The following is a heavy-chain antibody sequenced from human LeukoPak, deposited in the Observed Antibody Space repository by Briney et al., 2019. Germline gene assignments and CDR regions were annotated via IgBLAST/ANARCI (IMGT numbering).Heavy chain of an antibody. CDR3: TRVIVAVPGYFDYFDF. V-gene: IGHV3-7*01. CDR2: INEDGSNK. CDR1: GFSFRNHY. J-gene: IGHJ4*02. Sequence: GGSLRHSCAASGFSFRNHYMRWIRQAPGKGLEWVANINEDGSNKWHLGSVKGRFTVSRDNARNSLYLQMNSLRVEDTAVYYCTRVIVAVPGYFDYFDFWGQGALVTVSS. D-gene: IGHD6-19*01.